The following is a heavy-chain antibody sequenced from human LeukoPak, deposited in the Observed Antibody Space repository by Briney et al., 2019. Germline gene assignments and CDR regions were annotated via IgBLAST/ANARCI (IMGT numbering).Heavy chain of an antibody. Sequence: SETLSLTCTVSGGSISSYYWSWIRQPPGKGLEWIGYIYYSGSTNYNPSLKSRVTISVDTSKNQFSLKLSSVTAADTAVYYCARGIVVVAGRYYYYYYGMDVWGQGTTVTVSS. J-gene: IGHJ6*02. CDR2: IYYSGST. CDR3: ARGIVVVAGRYYYYYYGMDV. D-gene: IGHD2-15*01. CDR1: GGSISSYY. V-gene: IGHV4-59*01.